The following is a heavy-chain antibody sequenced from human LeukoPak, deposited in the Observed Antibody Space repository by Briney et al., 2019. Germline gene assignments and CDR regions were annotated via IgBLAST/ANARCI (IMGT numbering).Heavy chain of an antibody. D-gene: IGHD2-2*01. CDR2: INSDGRST. J-gene: IGHJ4*02. Sequence: PGGSLRLSCAASGFTFSSYWMHWVRQAPGKGLVWVSRINSDGRSTTYADSVKGRFTISRDNAKNTLYLQMNSLRAEDTAVYYCARDRYRSSTSCYGSSGLLDYWGQGTLVTVSS. CDR3: ARDRYRSSTSCYGSSGLLDY. V-gene: IGHV3-74*01. CDR1: GFTFSSYW.